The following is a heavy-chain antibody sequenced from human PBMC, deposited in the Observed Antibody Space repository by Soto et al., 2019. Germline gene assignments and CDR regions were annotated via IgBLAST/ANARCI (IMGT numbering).Heavy chain of an antibody. CDR3: ARERWFDP. J-gene: IGHJ5*02. Sequence: QVQLQQWGAGLLKPSETLSLTCAVYGGSFSGYYWSWIRQPPGKGLEWIGEINHSGRTNYNPSLKSRVTISVDTSKNQFSLKLSSVTAADTAVYYCARERWFDPWGQGTLVTVSS. CDR1: GGSFSGYY. D-gene: IGHD1-1*01. V-gene: IGHV4-34*01. CDR2: INHSGRT.